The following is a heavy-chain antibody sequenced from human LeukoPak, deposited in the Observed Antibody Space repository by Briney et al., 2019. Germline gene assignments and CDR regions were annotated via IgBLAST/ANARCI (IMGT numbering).Heavy chain of an antibody. V-gene: IGHV4-31*03. CDR1: GGSISSGGYY. Sequence: PSETLSLTCTVSGGSISSGGYYWSWIRQHPGKGLEWIGYIYYSGSTYYNPSLKSRVTISVDTSKNQFSLKLSSVTAADTAVYYCARGGYGDYEDAFDIWGQGTMVTVSS. CDR3: ARGGYGDYEDAFDI. D-gene: IGHD4-17*01. J-gene: IGHJ3*02. CDR2: IYYSGST.